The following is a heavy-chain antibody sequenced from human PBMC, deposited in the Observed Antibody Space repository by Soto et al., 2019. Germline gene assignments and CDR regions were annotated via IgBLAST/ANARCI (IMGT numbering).Heavy chain of an antibody. CDR2: IYYSGST. Sequence: SETLSLTCTVSGGSISSGDYYWSWIRQPPGKGLEWIGYIYYSGSTYYNPSLKSRVTLSVDTSKNQFSLKLSSVTAADTAVYYCARGPGSGSYYTVYYGMDVWGQGTTVTVSS. CDR3: ARGPGSGSYYTVYYGMDV. CDR1: GGSISSGDYY. J-gene: IGHJ6*02. D-gene: IGHD3-10*01. V-gene: IGHV4-30-4*01.